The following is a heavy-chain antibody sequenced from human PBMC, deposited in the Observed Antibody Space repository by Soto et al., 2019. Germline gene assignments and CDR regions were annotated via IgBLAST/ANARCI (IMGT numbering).Heavy chain of an antibody. J-gene: IGHJ4*02. V-gene: IGHV3-73*02. CDR3: TRQPDPVQWLVVPTDYNFDY. CDR1: GFTFGGSA. CDR2: IRSKTNSYAT. D-gene: IGHD6-19*01. Sequence: EGQLVESGGGLVQPGGSLKLSCAASGFTFGGSAMHWVRQASGKGLEWVGHIRSKTNSYATAYAESVKGRFTISRDDSMNTAYWQMNSLKTEDAAFYFCTRQPDPVQWLVVPTDYNFDYWGQETLVTVSS.